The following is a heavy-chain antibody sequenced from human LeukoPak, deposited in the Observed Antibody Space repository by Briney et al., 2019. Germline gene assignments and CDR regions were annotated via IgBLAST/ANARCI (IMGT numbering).Heavy chain of an antibody. CDR3: AKSGPYYYDY. V-gene: IGHV3-23*01. CDR2: FGGSGASV. D-gene: IGHD3-10*01. CDR1: GFTFSSYA. J-gene: IGHJ4*02. Sequence: PGGSLRLSCAASGFTFSSYAMSWVRQAPGKGLEWVSTFGGSGASVYYADSVKGRFTVSRDNSKNTLYLQMNSLRVEDTAVYYCAKSGPYYYDYWGQGTLVTVSS.